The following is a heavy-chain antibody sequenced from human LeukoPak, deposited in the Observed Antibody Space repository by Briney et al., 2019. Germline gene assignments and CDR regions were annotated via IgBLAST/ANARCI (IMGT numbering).Heavy chain of an antibody. J-gene: IGHJ4*02. D-gene: IGHD2-8*01. Sequence: AGSLRLSCAASGFTFTNYAMSWVLQASGKGLVWVWAIGRTGADPYYADSVRGRFTVSRDNSKSTVSLQMNTLRTEDTAVYYCVKDDHSNDNTYTSAAFDSWGRGTLVTVSS. CDR2: IGRTGADP. CDR3: VKDDHSNDNTYTSAAFDS. V-gene: IGHV3-23*01. CDR1: GFTFTNYA.